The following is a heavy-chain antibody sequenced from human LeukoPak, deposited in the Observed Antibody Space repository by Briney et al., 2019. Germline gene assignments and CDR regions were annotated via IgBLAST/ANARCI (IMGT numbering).Heavy chain of an antibody. CDR1: GGSFSSGSYY. Sequence: SETLSLTCTVSGGSFSSGSYYWSWIRQPPGKGLEWIGYIYYSGSTNYNPSLKSRVTISVDTSKNQFSLKLSSVTAADTAVYYCARVYFGEFDYWGQGTLVTVSS. D-gene: IGHD3-10*01. J-gene: IGHJ4*02. CDR3: ARVYFGEFDY. V-gene: IGHV4-61*01. CDR2: IYYSGST.